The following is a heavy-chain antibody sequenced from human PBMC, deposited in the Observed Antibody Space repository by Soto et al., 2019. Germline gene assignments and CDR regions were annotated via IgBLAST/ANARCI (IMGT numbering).Heavy chain of an antibody. CDR2: IIPIFGTA. V-gene: IGHV1-69*01. D-gene: IGHD2-15*01. CDR3: ARGRPGYCSGGSCYLPGV. CDR1: GGTFSSYA. Sequence: QVQLVQSGAEVKKPGSSVKVSCKASGGTFSSYAISWVRQAPGQGLEWMGGIIPIFGTANYAQKFQGRVTITADESTSTDYMELSSLRSEDTAVYYCARGRPGYCSGGSCYLPGVWGQGTTVTVSS. J-gene: IGHJ6*02.